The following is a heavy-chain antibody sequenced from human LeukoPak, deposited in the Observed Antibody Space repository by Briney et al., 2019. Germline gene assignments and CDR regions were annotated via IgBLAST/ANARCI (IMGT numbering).Heavy chain of an antibody. CDR2: IKQDGSEK. CDR3: ARRHHFGFLDS. D-gene: IGHD3-10*01. CDR1: RDMFPRDW. V-gene: IGHV3-7*04. J-gene: IGHJ4*02. Sequence: GGSLRLSCADSRDMFPRDWRTWVRQAPGKGLEWVANIKQDGSEKYYVDSVKGRFTISRDNAKNSVYLQMNSLRAEDTAVYYCARRHHFGFLDSWGQGTLVTVSS.